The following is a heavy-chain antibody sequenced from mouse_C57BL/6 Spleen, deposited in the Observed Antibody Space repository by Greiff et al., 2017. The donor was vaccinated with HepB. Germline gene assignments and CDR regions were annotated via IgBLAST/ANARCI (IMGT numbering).Heavy chain of an antibody. J-gene: IGHJ1*03. CDR3: AKEGNWYFDV. CDR1: GFTFSSYA. Sequence: EVQLVESGGGLVKPGGSLKLSCAASGFTFSSYAMSWVRQTPEKRLEWVATISDGGSYTYYPDNVQGRFTISRDNAKNNLYLQMSHLKSEDTAMYYCAKEGNWYFDVWGTGTTVTVSS. V-gene: IGHV5-4*01. CDR2: ISDGGSYT.